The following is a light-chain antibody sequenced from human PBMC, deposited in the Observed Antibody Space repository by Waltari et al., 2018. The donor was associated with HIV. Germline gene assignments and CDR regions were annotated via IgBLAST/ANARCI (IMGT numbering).Light chain of an antibody. J-gene: IGKJ5*01. CDR3: QQTYSVSIT. V-gene: IGKV1-39*01. Sequence: QLTQSPSSLSASLGDKVTITCRASQNIKSLLNWDQLRPGKAPRLLIYGVSGLPTRVPSRFTGGGSGADFTLTINNLQPEDFASYFCQQTYSVSITVGPGTRVEI. CDR1: QNIKSL. CDR2: GVS.